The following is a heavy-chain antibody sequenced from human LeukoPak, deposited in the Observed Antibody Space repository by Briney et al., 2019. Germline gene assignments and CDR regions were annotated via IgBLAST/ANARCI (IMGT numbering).Heavy chain of an antibody. CDR2: IKGKTDGGTT. V-gene: IGHV3-15*01. J-gene: IGHJ4*02. CDR1: GFTFNSAW. CDR3: TTEGYCSGGDCYSYDN. Sequence: NPGGSLRLSCTASGFTFNSAWLTWVRRGPGKGLEWVARIKGKTDGGTTDYAAPVKGRFTISRDDSKSKLYLQMNSLKIEDTAVYYCTTEGYCSGGDCYSYDNWGQGTLVTVSS. D-gene: IGHD2-15*01.